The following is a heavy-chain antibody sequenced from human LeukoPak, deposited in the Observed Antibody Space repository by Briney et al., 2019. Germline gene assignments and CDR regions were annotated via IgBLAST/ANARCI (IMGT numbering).Heavy chain of an antibody. Sequence: ASVKVSCKASGYTFTSYDINWVRQATGQGPEWMGWMNPNSGNTGYAQKFQGRVTMTRNTSISTAYMELSSLRSEDTAVYYCARGARHYYDSSGHNWFDPWGQGTLVTVSS. V-gene: IGHV1-8*01. CDR1: GYTFTSYD. CDR2: MNPNSGNT. D-gene: IGHD3-22*01. CDR3: ARGARHYYDSSGHNWFDP. J-gene: IGHJ5*02.